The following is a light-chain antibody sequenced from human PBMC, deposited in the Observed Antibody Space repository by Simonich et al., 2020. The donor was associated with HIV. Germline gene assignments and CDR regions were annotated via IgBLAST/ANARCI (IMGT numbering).Light chain of an antibody. CDR3: QSYDSSLSGVV. CDR2: GNS. CDR1: TSNIGAAYD. J-gene: IGLJ2*01. Sequence: QSVLTQPPSVSGAPGQRVTISCTGSTSNIGAAYDVHWYHPLPGSAPKLLIYGNSNGPSGVPDRFSGSKSGTSASLAITGLQAEDEADYYCQSYDSSLSGVVFGGGTKLTVL. V-gene: IGLV1-40*01.